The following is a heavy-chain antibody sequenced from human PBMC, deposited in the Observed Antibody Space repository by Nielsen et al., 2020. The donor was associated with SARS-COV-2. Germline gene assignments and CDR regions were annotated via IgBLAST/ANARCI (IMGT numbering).Heavy chain of an antibody. CDR1: GFTFSDSY. CDR3: ARVGFYGDPEYLDY. CDR2: ISSSGTTT. D-gene: IGHD4-17*01. Sequence: GESLKISCAASGFTFSDSYMSWIRQAPGKGLEWVSYISSSGTTTYYADSVSGRFTISRDNAKNSLYLQMNSLRAEDTAVYYCARVGFYGDPEYLDYWGPGTLVTVSS. V-gene: IGHV3-11*04. J-gene: IGHJ4*02.